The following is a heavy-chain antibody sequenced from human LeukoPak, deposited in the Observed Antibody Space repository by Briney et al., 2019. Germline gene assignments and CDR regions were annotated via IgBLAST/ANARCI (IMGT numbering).Heavy chain of an antibody. CDR2: IYYSGST. D-gene: IGHD3-22*01. CDR3: ARDGTSSGSRRYFDL. J-gene: IGHJ2*01. Sequence: SETLSLTCTVSGGSISSGGYYWSWTRQHPGKGLEWIGYIYYSGSTYYNPSLKSRVTISVDTSKNQFSLKLSSVTAADTAVYYCARDGTSSGSRRYFDLWGRGTLVTVSS. CDR1: GGSISSGGYY. V-gene: IGHV4-31*03.